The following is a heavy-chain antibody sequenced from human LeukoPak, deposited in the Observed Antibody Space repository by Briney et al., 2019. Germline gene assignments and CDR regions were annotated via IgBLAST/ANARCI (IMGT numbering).Heavy chain of an antibody. CDR1: GYTFTGYY. J-gene: IGHJ4*02. Sequence: GASVKISCKASGYTFTGYYMHWVRQAPGQGLEWMGWISAYNGNTNYAQKLQGRVTMTTDTSTSTAYMELRSLRSDDTAVYYCAIGGYSYGYGPVDFDYWGQGTLVTVSS. CDR3: AIGGYSYGYGPVDFDY. D-gene: IGHD5-18*01. V-gene: IGHV1-18*04. CDR2: ISAYNGNT.